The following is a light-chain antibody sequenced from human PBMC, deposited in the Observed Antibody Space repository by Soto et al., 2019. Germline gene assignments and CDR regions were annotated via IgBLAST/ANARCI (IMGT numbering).Light chain of an antibody. Sequence: SPATLSLSQGERATXSCRARQSISSYLAWFQQKSGQAPRLLIIGASTRATGLPGRFSGSGSGTEFTLPISRLQSEDFIVYFCQQYNNSPSSFYQGTKV. J-gene: IGKJ1*01. V-gene: IGKV3D-15*02. CDR3: QQYNNSPSS. CDR2: GAS. CDR1: QSISSY.